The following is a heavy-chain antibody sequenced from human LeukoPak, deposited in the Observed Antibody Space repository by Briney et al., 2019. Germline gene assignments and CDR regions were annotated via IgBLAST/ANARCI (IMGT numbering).Heavy chain of an antibody. CDR1: GGSISSSSYY. V-gene: IGHV4-39*07. CDR2: IYYSGST. D-gene: IGHD3-22*01. CDR3: ARDESYYDSSGYPT. Sequence: IPSETLSLTCTVSGGSISSSSYYWGWIRQPPGKGLEWIGSIYYSGSTYYNPSLKSRVTISVGTSKNQFSLKLSSVTAADTAVYYCARDESYYDSSGYPTWGQGTLVTVSS. J-gene: IGHJ5*02.